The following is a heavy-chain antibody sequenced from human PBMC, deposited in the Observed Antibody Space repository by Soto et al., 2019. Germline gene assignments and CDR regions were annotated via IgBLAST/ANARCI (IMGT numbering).Heavy chain of an antibody. CDR3: ASCIAVAGTWVFYFDY. V-gene: IGHV3-23*01. CDR2: ISGSGGST. CDR1: EVTFSTYA. Sequence: PGGSLRLFWAASEVTFSTYALSGVRQAPGKGLEWVSAISGSGGSTYYADSVKGRFTISRDNSKNTLYLQMNSLSAEDTAVSYCASCIAVAGTWVFYFDYLGQGPLVTVSS. J-gene: IGHJ4*02. D-gene: IGHD6-19*01.